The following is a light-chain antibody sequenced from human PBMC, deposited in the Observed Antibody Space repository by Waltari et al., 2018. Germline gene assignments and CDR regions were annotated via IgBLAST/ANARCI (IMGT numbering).Light chain of an antibody. V-gene: IGLV3-1*01. J-gene: IGLJ1*01. CDR1: KLGDKY. CDR3: QAWDSSTPSYV. CDR2: EDS. Sequence: SYELTQPPSVSVSPGQTASITCPGDKLGDKYACWYQQKPGQSPVQVIYEDSKRPSGIPELFSGSNSGNTATLTISGTQAMDEADYYCQAWDSSTPSYVFGTGTKVTVL.